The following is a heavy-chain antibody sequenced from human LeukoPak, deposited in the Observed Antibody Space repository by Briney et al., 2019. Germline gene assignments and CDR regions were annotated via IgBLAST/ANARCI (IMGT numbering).Heavy chain of an antibody. V-gene: IGHV4-59*01. CDR2: IYYSGST. CDR1: GGSISSYY. Sequence: SETLSLTCTVSGGSISSYYWSWIRQPPGKGLEWIGYIYYSGSTNYNPSPKSRVTISVDTSKNQFSLKLSSVTAADTAVYYCSRSILKSTAIFDYWGQGTLVSVSS. J-gene: IGHJ4*02. D-gene: IGHD2-21*01. CDR3: SRSILKSTAIFDY.